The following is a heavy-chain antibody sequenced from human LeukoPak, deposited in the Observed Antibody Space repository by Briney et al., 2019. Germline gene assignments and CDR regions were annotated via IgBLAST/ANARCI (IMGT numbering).Heavy chain of an antibody. CDR1: GGSFSGYY. J-gene: IGHJ4*02. Sequence: SETLSLPCAVYGGSFSGYYWSWIRQPPGKGLEWIGEINHSGSTNYNPSLKSRVTISVDTSKNQFSLKLSSVTAADTAVYYCARGRSSGWYVRPFDYWGQGTLVTVSS. V-gene: IGHV4-34*01. CDR3: ARGRSSGWYVRPFDY. CDR2: INHSGST. D-gene: IGHD6-19*01.